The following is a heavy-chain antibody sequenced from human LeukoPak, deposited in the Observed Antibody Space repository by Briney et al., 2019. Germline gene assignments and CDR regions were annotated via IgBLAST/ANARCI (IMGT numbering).Heavy chain of an antibody. CDR2: INSDGSYT. J-gene: IGHJ5*02. Sequence: AGGSLRLSCVASGFSISNYWMYWGRQAPGKGLVWVSRINSDGSYTDYADSAKGRFTISRDNAKDTLYLQMNSLRADDTAVYYCARADNWQSGGAWGQGTLVTVSS. V-gene: IGHV3-74*01. D-gene: IGHD1-1*01. CDR3: ARADNWQSGGA. CDR1: GFSISNYW.